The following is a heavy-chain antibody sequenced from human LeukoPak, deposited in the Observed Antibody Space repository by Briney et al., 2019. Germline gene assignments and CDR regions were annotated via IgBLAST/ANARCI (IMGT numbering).Heavy chain of an antibody. V-gene: IGHV4-39*01. J-gene: IGHJ4*02. CDR1: GGSISSSSYY. CDR2: IYYSGST. Sequence: SETLSLNCTVSGGSISSSSYYWGWIRQPPGKGLEWIGSIYYSGSTYYNPSLKSRVTISVDTSKNQFSLKLSSVTAADTAVYYCARLSYGPGSPFDYWGQGTLVTVSS. CDR3: ARLSYGPGSPFDY. D-gene: IGHD3-10*01.